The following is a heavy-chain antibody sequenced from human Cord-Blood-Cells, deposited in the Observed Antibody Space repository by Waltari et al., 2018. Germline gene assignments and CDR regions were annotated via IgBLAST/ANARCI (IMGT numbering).Heavy chain of an antibody. CDR3: ARSTAYDILTGYYFDY. V-gene: IGHV1-69*06. CDR1: GGTFSSYA. J-gene: IGHJ4*02. CDR2: IILIFGTA. Sequence: QVQLVQSGAEVKKPGSSVKVSCKASGGTFSSYAISWVRQAPGQGLEWMGGIILIFGTANYAQKFQGRVTITADKSTSTAYMELSSLRAEDTAVYYCARSTAYDILTGYYFDYWGQGTLVTVSS. D-gene: IGHD3-9*01.